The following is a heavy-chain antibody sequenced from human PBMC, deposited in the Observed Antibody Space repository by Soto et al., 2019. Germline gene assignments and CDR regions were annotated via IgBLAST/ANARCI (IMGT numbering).Heavy chain of an antibody. CDR1: GFTFSDYY. Sequence: QVQLVESGGGLVKPGGSLRLSCAASGFTFSDYYMSWIRQAPGKGLEWVSYISSSGSTMYYADSVKARFSISRDNAKNSLYMQMKSLRAEDTAVYYCARTVTTYYYYGMDVWGQGTTVTVSS. J-gene: IGHJ6*02. V-gene: IGHV3-11*01. CDR2: ISSSGSTM. D-gene: IGHD4-17*01. CDR3: ARTVTTYYYYGMDV.